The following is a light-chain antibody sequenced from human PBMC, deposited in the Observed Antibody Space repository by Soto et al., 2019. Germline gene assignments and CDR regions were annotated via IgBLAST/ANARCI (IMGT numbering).Light chain of an antibody. J-gene: IGLJ3*02. V-gene: IGLV1-40*01. CDR1: SSNIGAGYD. Sequence: QSVLTQPPSVSGAPGQRVTISCTESSSNIGAGYDVDWNQQLPGTAPKLLIYGNTNRPSGVPDRFSGSKSGTSASLAITGLQAEDEADYYCQSYDSSLSAWVFGGGTKVTVL. CDR2: GNT. CDR3: QSYDSSLSAWV.